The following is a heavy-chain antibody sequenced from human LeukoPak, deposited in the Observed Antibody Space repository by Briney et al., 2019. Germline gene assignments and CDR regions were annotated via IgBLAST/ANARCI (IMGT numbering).Heavy chain of an antibody. V-gene: IGHV4-34*01. CDR2: INHSGST. Sequence: PSETLSLTCAVYGGSFSGYYWSWLRQPPGKGLEWIGDINHSGSTNYNTPLKSRVTISIDTSKTQCSLKLSSVTAADTAVYYCARGVPDLYSPDPDYYYYGRDVWGQGTTVTVSS. CDR3: ARGVPDLYSPDPDYYYYGRDV. CDR1: GGSFSGYY. J-gene: IGHJ6*02. D-gene: IGHD2-2*02.